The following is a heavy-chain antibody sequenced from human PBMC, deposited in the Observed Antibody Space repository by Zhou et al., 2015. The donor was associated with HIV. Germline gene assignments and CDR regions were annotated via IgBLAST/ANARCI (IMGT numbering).Heavy chain of an antibody. CDR1: GFTFSVYY. CDR3: ARAVDLTTVTPGASDY. J-gene: IGHJ4*02. D-gene: IGHD4-17*01. V-gene: IGHV3-11*01. CDR2: ISSSGNTI. Sequence: QVQLVESGGGLVKPGGSLRLSCAASGFTFSVYYMSWIRQPPGKGLEWVSYISSSGNTIYYTDSVKGRFTISRDNAKNSLYLQMNSLRAEDTAVYYCARAVDLTTVTPGASDYWGQGTLVTVSS.